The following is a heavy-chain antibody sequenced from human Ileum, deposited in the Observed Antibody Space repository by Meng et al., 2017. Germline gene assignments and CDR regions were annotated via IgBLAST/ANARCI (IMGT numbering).Heavy chain of an antibody. D-gene: IGHD4-23*01. J-gene: IGHJ4*02. CDR3: ARHGGYSQDF. CDR2: ISHSGSA. Sequence: GPREESGPGRVGPSGTLSLTCADSSGSISSNTYWGWVRRPPGKGLEWIGQISHSGSAYYNPSLKSRVTMSVDKSKSQFSLMLTSVTAADTAIYYCARHGGYSQDFWGQGTLVTVSS. CDR1: SGSISSNTY. V-gene: IGHV4-4*02.